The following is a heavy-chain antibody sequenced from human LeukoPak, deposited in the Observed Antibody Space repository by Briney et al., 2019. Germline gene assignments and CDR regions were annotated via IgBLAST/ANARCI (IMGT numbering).Heavy chain of an antibody. CDR1: GGSFSGYY. CDR3: ASLPAAIHRYYYGMDV. D-gene: IGHD2-2*02. V-gene: IGHV4-34*01. CDR2: INHSGST. J-gene: IGHJ6*02. Sequence: SETLSLTCAVYGGSFSGYYWSWIRQPPGKGLEWIGEINHSGSTNYNPSLKSRVTISVDTSKNQFSLKLSSVTAADTAVYYCASLPAAIHRYYYGMDVWGQGTTVTVSS.